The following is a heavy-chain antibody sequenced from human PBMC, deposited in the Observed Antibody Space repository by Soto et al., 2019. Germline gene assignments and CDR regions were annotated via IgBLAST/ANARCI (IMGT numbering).Heavy chain of an antibody. CDR2: ISGSGGST. CDR3: AKSSARLRFWPPNWFDP. CDR1: GFTFSSYA. V-gene: IGHV3-23*01. D-gene: IGHD5-12*01. Sequence: SLRLSCAASGFTFSSYAMSWVRQAPGKGLEWVSAISGSGGSTYYADSVKGRFTISRDNSKNTLYLQMNSLRAEDTAVYYCAKSSARLRFWPPNWFDPWGQGTLVTVSS. J-gene: IGHJ5*02.